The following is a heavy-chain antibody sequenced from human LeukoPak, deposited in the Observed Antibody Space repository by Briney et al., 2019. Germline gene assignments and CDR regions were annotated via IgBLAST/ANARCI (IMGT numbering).Heavy chain of an antibody. Sequence: RTGGSLRLSCAASGFTFDDYAMHWVRQAPGKGLEWVSGISWNSGSIGYADSVKGRFTISRDNAKNSLYLQMNSLRAEDTALYYCAKDVHYYGSGSYFDYWGQGTLVTVSS. J-gene: IGHJ4*02. CDR1: GFTFDDYA. CDR3: AKDVHYYGSGSYFDY. D-gene: IGHD3-10*01. V-gene: IGHV3-9*01. CDR2: ISWNSGSI.